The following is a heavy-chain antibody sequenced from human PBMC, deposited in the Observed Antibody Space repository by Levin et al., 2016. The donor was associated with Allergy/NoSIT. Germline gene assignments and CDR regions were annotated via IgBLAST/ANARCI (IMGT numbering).Heavy chain of an antibody. CDR2: IGSSGADT. J-gene: IGHJ6*02. D-gene: IGHD2-15*01. Sequence: VRQAPGKGLEWVSGIGSSGADTYYADSVKGRFTISRDSSKNTVYLEMNSLRAEDTALYYCAKYVVAASRVNMYGLDVWGQGTTVTVSS. CDR3: AKYVVAASRVNMYGLDV. V-gene: IGHV3-23*01.